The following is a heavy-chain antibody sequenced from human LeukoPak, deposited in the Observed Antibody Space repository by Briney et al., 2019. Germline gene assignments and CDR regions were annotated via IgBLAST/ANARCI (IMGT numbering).Heavy chain of an antibody. Sequence: PGGSLRLSCAASGFTFSNYWMSWVRQAPGKGLEWVANIKQDRSEKYYVDSVKGRFTISRDNAKNSLYLQMNSLRAEDTAVYYCASQRGYSYGQIDYWGQGTLVTVSS. CDR1: GFTFSNYW. V-gene: IGHV3-7*01. CDR3: ASQRGYSYGQIDY. D-gene: IGHD5-18*01. J-gene: IGHJ4*02. CDR2: IKQDRSEK.